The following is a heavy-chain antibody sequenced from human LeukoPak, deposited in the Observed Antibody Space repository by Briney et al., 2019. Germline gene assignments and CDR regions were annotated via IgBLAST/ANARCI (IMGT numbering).Heavy chain of an antibody. CDR2: ISGSGGST. D-gene: IGHD1-26*01. V-gene: IGHV3-23*01. CDR3: ARQRVLRSIVGATTNDY. Sequence: PGGSLRLSCAASGFTFSSYAMSWVRQAPGKGLEWVSAISGSGGSTYYADSVKGRFTISRDNSKNTLYLQMNGLRAEDTAVYYCARQRVLRSIVGATTNDYWGQGTLVTVSS. J-gene: IGHJ4*02. CDR1: GFTFSSYA.